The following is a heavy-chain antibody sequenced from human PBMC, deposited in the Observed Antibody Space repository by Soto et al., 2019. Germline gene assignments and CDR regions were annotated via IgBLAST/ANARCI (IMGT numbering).Heavy chain of an antibody. D-gene: IGHD4-17*01. CDR3: ARGSGYGGNNSGAADY. J-gene: IGHJ4*02. V-gene: IGHV4-34*01. Sequence: KPSETLSLTCAVYGGSFSGYYWSWIRQPPGKGLEWIGEINHSGSTNYNPSLKSRVTISVDTSKNQFSLKLSSVTAADTAVYYCARGSGYGGNNSGAADYWGQGTLVTVSS. CDR2: INHSGST. CDR1: GGSFSGYY.